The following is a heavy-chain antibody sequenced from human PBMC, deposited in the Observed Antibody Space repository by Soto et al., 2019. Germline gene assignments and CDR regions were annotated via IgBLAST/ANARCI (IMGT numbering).Heavy chain of an antibody. Sequence: GASVKVSCKASGYTFTNYGISWVRQAPGQGLEWMGWISAYNGNTNYAQKLQGRATMTTDTSTSTAYMELRSLRSDDTAVYYCARDLLPFNAGPDDAFDIWGQGTMVTDSS. J-gene: IGHJ3*02. V-gene: IGHV1-18*01. D-gene: IGHD6-13*01. CDR3: ARDLLPFNAGPDDAFDI. CDR1: GYTFTNYG. CDR2: ISAYNGNT.